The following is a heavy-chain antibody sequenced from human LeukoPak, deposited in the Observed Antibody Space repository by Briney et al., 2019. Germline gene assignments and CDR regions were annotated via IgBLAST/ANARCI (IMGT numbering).Heavy chain of an antibody. Sequence: SETLSLTCTVSGYSISSGYYWGWIRQPPGKGLEWIGSIYYSGSTYYNPSLKSRVTISVDTSKNQFSLKLSSVTAADTAVYYCAREYYYDSSGYYYGYYYYMDVWGKGTTVTVSS. CDR3: AREYYYDSSGYYYGYYYYMDV. D-gene: IGHD3-22*01. CDR2: IYYSGST. V-gene: IGHV4-38-2*02. J-gene: IGHJ6*03. CDR1: GYSISSGYY.